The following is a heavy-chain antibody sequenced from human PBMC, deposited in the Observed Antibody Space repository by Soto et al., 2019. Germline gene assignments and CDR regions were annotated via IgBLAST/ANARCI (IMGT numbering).Heavy chain of an antibody. Sequence: PSETLSLTCTVSGGSISSGVYYWSWIRQHPGKGLEWIGYIYYSGSTNYNPSLKSRVTISVDTSKNQFSLKLSSVTAADTAVYYCARHDGRDAFDIWGQGTMVTVSS. CDR3: ARHDGRDAFDI. J-gene: IGHJ3*02. CDR2: IYYSGST. CDR1: GGSISSGVYY. V-gene: IGHV4-61*08.